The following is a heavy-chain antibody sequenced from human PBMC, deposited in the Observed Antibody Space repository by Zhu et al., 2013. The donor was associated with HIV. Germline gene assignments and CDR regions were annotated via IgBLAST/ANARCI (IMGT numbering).Heavy chain of an antibody. V-gene: IGHV1-69*01. CDR1: GGTFSSYA. Sequence: QVQLVQSGAEVKKPGSSVKVSCKASGGTFSSYAISWVRQAPGQGLEWMGGIIPIFGTANYAQKFQGRVTITADESTSTAYMELSSLRSEDSAVYFCAASLKYDILTSTYYHYMDVWGKGPRSPSP. CDR2: IIPIFGTA. CDR3: AASLKYDILTSTYYHYMDV. D-gene: IGHD3-9*01. J-gene: IGHJ6*03.